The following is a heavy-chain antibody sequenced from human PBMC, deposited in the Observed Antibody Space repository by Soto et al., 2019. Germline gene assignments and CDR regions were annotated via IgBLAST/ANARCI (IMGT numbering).Heavy chain of an antibody. CDR1: GYSFSSYW. V-gene: IGHV5-51*02. J-gene: IGHJ4*02. D-gene: IGHD3-9*01. Sequence: GPALKVSFKPSGYSFSSYWTGWSRQMHEKTVEWMGIIHPSDSDTRYSPTFQGQVTISVNKSTTTAYLQWSSLKASDTDIYYCARQPDYNILTGYLYDFDYWGQGTLVTVSS. CDR2: IHPSDSDT. CDR3: ARQPDYNILTGYLYDFDY.